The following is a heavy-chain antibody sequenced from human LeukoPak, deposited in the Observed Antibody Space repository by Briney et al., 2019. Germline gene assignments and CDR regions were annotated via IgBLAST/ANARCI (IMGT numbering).Heavy chain of an antibody. Sequence: SETLSLTCTVSGGSISSYYWSWTRQPPGKGLEWIGYIYYSGSTNYNPSLKSRVTISVDTSKNQFSLKLSSVTAADTAVYYCARGRQQLVFLSGYYYMDVWGKGTTVTVSS. CDR1: GGSISSYY. D-gene: IGHD6-13*01. V-gene: IGHV4-59*01. CDR3: ARGRQQLVFLSGYYYMDV. CDR2: IYYSGST. J-gene: IGHJ6*03.